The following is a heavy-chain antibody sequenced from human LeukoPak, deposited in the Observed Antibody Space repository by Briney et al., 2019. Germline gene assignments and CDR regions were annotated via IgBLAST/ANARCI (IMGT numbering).Heavy chain of an antibody. D-gene: IGHD6-25*01. Sequence: GGSLRLSCTASGFSFSNCAMSWVRQAPGKGLEWVSLISDSGAYTYYGDSVRGRFTISKDSSKTILYLQMNSLRAEDAAVYFCAKGSAAGRPYYFDYWGQGTLVTVSS. CDR3: AKGSAAGRPYYFDY. CDR1: GFSFSNCA. V-gene: IGHV3-23*01. CDR2: ISDSGAYT. J-gene: IGHJ4*02.